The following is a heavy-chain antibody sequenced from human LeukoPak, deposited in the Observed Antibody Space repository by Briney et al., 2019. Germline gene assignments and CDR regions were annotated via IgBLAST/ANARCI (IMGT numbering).Heavy chain of an antibody. CDR2: ISSNGGRT. Sequence: GGSLRLSCAASGFTFRSYGMHWVRQAPGKGLEYVSAISSNGGRTYYTNSVKGRFTISRDNSRNTLYLQMGSLRAEDMAVYYCATYYYDSGGFHFHHWGQGTLVTVSS. V-gene: IGHV3-64*01. D-gene: IGHD3-22*01. CDR3: ATYYYDSGGFHFHH. J-gene: IGHJ1*01. CDR1: GFTFRSYG.